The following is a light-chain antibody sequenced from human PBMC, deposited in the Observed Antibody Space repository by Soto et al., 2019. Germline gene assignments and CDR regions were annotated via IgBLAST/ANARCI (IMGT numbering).Light chain of an antibody. CDR3: QQSFSTPWT. CDR2: DAS. CDR1: QRVSTY. J-gene: IGKJ1*01. V-gene: IGKV1-39*01. Sequence: DILMTQSPSSLSASVGDRVTITCWAGQRVSTYLSWYQQKPGNAPKLLIYDASNLHSGVPSRFSGSGSGTDFTLTISSLQPEDFATYSCQQSFSTPWTFGQGTKVEIK.